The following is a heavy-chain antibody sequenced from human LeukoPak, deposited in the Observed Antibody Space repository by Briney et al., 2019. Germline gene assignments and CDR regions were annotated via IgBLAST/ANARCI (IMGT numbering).Heavy chain of an antibody. CDR3: ARGGSGWPNYFDY. D-gene: IGHD6-19*01. J-gene: IGHJ4*02. CDR2: VYTSGGT. CDR1: GGSLRTYY. V-gene: IGHV4-4*07. Sequence: SETLSLTCSVSGGSLRTYYWSWIRQPAGNGLERIGRVYTSGGTDYNPSLKSRVTMSVYTSWNQFSLKLSSVTAADTAVYYCARGGSGWPNYFDYWGQGALVTASS.